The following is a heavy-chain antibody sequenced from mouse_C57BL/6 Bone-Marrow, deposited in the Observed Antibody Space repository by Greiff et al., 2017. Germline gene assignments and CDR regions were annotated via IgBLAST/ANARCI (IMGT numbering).Heavy chain of an antibody. CDR2: IHPNSGST. CDR3: ERGGIRYLDY. Sequence: QVQLQQPGAELVKPGASVKLSCKASGYTFTSYWMHWVKQRPGQGLEWIGMIHPNSGSTTYNEKFKSKATLTVDNSSSTAYMQLSSRTSEDSAVYYGERGGIRYLDYWGQGTTLTVSA. CDR1: GYTFTSYW. V-gene: IGHV1-64*01. J-gene: IGHJ2*01. D-gene: IGHD5-2*01.